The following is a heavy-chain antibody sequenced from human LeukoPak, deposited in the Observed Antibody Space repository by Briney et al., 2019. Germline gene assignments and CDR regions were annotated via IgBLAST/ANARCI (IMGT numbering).Heavy chain of an antibody. Sequence: PGGSLTVSCPPSGFTFSTYGMHWVRQAPGKGLEWVAFIRFDGSNKYYADSVKGRFTISRDNSKNTLSLQMNSLRADDTAVYYCARGRHYNILTCFRDRILGFDYWGQGTLVTVSS. CDR2: IRFDGSNK. V-gene: IGHV3-30*02. CDR3: ARGRHYNILTCFRDRILGFDY. D-gene: IGHD3-9*01. J-gene: IGHJ4*02. CDR1: GFTFSTYG.